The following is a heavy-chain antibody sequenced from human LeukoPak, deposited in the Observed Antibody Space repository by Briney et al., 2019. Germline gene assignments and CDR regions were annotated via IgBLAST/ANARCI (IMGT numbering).Heavy chain of an antibody. CDR1: VGSLSSGCSY. CDR2: IYYSKST. V-gene: IGHV4-31*03. D-gene: IGHD1-26*01. CDR3: ARHAGIVGATEVDY. J-gene: IGHJ4*02. Sequence: SQTLSLTCTVSVGSLSSGCSYCRSIRQHPGKGLGWIGYIYYSKSTYYIPSLESRVTISVDTSKNQYSLKVSSVAAADTAVYYCARHAGIVGATEVDYWGQGTLVTVSS.